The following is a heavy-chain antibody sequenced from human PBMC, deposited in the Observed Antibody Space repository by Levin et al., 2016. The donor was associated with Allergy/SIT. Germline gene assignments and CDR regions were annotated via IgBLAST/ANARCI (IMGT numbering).Heavy chain of an antibody. J-gene: IGHJ6*02. CDR1: GFTVSSNY. Sequence: GESLKISCAASGFTVSSNYMSWVRQAPGKGLEWVSVIYSGGSTYYADSVKGRFTISRDNSKNTLYLQMNSLRAEDTAVYYCARREVWFGVEARGMDVWGQGTTVTVSS. V-gene: IGHV3-66*01. CDR2: IYSGGST. CDR3: ARREVWFGVEARGMDV. D-gene: IGHD3-10*01.